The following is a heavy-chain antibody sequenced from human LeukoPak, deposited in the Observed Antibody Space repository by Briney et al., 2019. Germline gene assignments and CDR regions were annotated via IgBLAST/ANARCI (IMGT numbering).Heavy chain of an antibody. Sequence: ASVKVSCKASGYTFTSYGISWVRQAPGQGLEWMGWISAYNGNTNYAQKLQGRVTMTTDTSTSTAYMELRSLRSDDTAVYYCARDREGSGWYWPPLYYFDYWGQGTLVTVSS. CDR1: GYTFTSYG. D-gene: IGHD6-19*01. V-gene: IGHV1-18*01. CDR3: ARDREGSGWYWPPLYYFDY. J-gene: IGHJ4*02. CDR2: ISAYNGNT.